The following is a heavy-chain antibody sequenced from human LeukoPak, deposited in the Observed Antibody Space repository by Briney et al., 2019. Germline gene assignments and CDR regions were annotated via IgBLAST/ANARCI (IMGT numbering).Heavy chain of an antibody. Sequence: PGGSLRLSCAASGFTLRGNWMSWGRQAPGEGVEGVAKIKRDGTNENYVDSVKGRFTISRDNAKNSLFLEIDSLRAEDTAVYYLAREDFWRMDVWGHGTTVTVSS. V-gene: IGHV3-7*01. CDR3: AREDFWRMDV. CDR2: IKRDGTNE. J-gene: IGHJ6*02. D-gene: IGHD3-3*01. CDR1: GFTLRGNW.